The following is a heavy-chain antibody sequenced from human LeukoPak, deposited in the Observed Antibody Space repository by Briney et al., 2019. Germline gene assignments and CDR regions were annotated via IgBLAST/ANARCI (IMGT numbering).Heavy chain of an antibody. CDR2: INHSGST. V-gene: IGHV4-34*01. Sequence: SETLSLTCAVYGGSFSGYYWSWIRQPPGKGLEWIGEINHSGSTNYNPSLKSRVTISVDTSKNQFSLKLSSVTAADTAIYYCAKSFSETERATITAYWGQGTLATVSS. D-gene: IGHD5-24*01. J-gene: IGHJ4*02. CDR1: GGSFSGYY. CDR3: AKSFSETERATITAY.